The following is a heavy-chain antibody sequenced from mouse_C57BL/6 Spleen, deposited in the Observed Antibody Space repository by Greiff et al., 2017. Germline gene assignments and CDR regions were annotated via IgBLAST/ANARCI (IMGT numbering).Heavy chain of an antibody. Sequence: VQLQESGPELVKPGASVKISCKASGYAFSSSWMNWVKQRPGKGLEWIGRSYPGDGDTNYNGKFKGKATLTADKSSSTAYMQLSSLTSEDSAVYFCARLGREAMDYWGQGTSVTVSS. CDR2: SYPGDGDT. V-gene: IGHV1-82*01. J-gene: IGHJ4*01. CDR3: ARLGREAMDY. CDR1: GYAFSSSW. D-gene: IGHD4-1*01.